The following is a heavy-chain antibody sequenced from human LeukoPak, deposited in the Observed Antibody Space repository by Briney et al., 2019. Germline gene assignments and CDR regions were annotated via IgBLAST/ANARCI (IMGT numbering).Heavy chain of an antibody. D-gene: IGHD5-24*01. Sequence: GGSLRLSCAASGFTFSSYSMNWVRQAPGKGLEWVSYISSSSSTIYYADSVKGRFTISRDNAKNSLYLQMNSLRAEDTAVYYCARGYNSMVNWFDPWGQGTLVTVSS. CDR2: ISSSSSTI. CDR1: GFTFSSYS. V-gene: IGHV3-48*04. CDR3: ARGYNSMVNWFDP. J-gene: IGHJ5*02.